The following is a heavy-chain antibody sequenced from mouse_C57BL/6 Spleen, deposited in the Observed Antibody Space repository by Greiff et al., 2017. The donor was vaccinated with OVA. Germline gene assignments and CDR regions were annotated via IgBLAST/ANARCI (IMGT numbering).Heavy chain of an antibody. Sequence: DVMLVESGEGLVKPGGSLKLSCAASGFTFSSYAMSWVRQTPEKRLEWVAYISSGGDYIYYADTVKGRFTISRDNARNTLYLQMSSLKSEDTAMYYCTRDRNYGSSYAMDYWGQGTSVTVSS. D-gene: IGHD1-1*01. CDR1: GFTFSSYA. V-gene: IGHV5-9-1*02. J-gene: IGHJ4*01. CDR3: TRDRNYGSSYAMDY. CDR2: ISSGGDYI.